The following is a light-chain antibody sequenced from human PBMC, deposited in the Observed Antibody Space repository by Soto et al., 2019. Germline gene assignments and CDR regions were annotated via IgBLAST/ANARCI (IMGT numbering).Light chain of an antibody. J-gene: IGLJ1*01. Sequence: QSALTQPASVSGSPGQSITISCTGTSSDVDGYNYVSWYQQHPGKAPKLMIYEVSNRPSGVSNRFSGSKSGNTASLTISGLQAEDEADYYCSPYTSSSTPYVFGTGTKVTVL. CDR2: EVS. V-gene: IGLV2-14*01. CDR3: SPYTSSSTPYV. CDR1: SSDVDGYNY.